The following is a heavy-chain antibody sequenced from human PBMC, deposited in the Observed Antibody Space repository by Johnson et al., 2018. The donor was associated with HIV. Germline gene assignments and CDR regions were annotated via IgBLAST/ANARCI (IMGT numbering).Heavy chain of an antibody. V-gene: IGHV3-30*02. CDR2: IRYDGSNK. D-gene: IGHD5-18*01. Sequence: QVQLVESGGGVVQPGGSLRLSCAASGFTFSSYGMHWVRQAPGKRLEWVAFIRYDGSNKYYADSVKGRFTISRDNSKNTLYLQMNSLRAEDTAVYYCAKGGGQLWFYIAFDIWGQGTMVTVSS. CDR1: GFTFSSYG. J-gene: IGHJ3*02. CDR3: AKGGGQLWFYIAFDI.